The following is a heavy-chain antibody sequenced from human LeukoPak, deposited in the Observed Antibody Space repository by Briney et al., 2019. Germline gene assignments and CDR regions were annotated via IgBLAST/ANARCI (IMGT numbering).Heavy chain of an antibody. CDR2: IIPIFGTA. J-gene: IGHJ3*02. CDR3: ARSYDYVWGSYRDDAFDI. CDR1: GGTFSSYA. D-gene: IGHD3-16*02. V-gene: IGHV1-69*05. Sequence: GASVKVSCKASGGTFSSYAISWVLQAPGQGLEWMGGIIPIFGTANYAQKFQGRVTITTDESTSTAYMELSSLRSEDTAVYYCARSYDYVWGSYRDDAFDIWGQGTMVTVSS.